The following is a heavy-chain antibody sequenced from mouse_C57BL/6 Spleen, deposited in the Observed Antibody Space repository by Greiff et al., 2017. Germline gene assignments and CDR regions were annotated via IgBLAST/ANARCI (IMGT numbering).Heavy chain of an antibody. CDR3: TSGGYYGSSTGYFDV. CDR2: IDPETGGT. Sequence: QVHVKQSGAELVRPGASVTLSCKASGYTFTDYEMHWVKQTPVHGLEWIGAIDPETGGTAYNQKFKGKAILTADKSSSTAYMELRSLTSEDSAVYYCTSGGYYGSSTGYFDVWGTGTTVTVSS. J-gene: IGHJ1*03. CDR1: GYTFTDYE. D-gene: IGHD1-1*01. V-gene: IGHV1-15*01.